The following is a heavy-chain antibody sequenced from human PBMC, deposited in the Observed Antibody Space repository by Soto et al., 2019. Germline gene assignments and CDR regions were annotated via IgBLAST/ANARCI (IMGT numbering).Heavy chain of an antibody. CDR2: INANDGNT. Sequence: GASVKVSCKASGYTFTSYGISCVRQAPGQGLEWIGIINANDGNTNYAQKFQGRVTMARDTSTSTVYMELRSLRSDDTAVYYCARDLAAADYWGQGTLVTLSS. D-gene: IGHD6-13*01. J-gene: IGHJ4*02. CDR1: GYTFTSYG. CDR3: ARDLAAADY. V-gene: IGHV1-18*01.